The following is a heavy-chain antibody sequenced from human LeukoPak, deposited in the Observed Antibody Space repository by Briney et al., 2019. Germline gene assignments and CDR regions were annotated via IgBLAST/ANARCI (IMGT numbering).Heavy chain of an antibody. CDR3: ARLESVYYYMDV. J-gene: IGHJ6*03. D-gene: IGHD5-24*01. V-gene: IGHV1-46*01. Sequence: GASVKVSCKASGYTFTGYYMHWVRQAPGQGLEWMGMINPSGGSTSYAQKFQGRVTMTRDTSTSTVYMELSSLRTEDTAVYYCARLESVYYYMDVGGKGPRVTVSS. CDR1: GYTFTGYY. CDR2: INPSGGST.